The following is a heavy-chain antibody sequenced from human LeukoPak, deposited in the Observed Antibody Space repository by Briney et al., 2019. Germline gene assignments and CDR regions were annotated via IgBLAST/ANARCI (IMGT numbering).Heavy chain of an antibody. CDR1: RGSISGYS. Sequence: SETLSLTCTVSRGSISGYSWSWIRQSPGGGLEWIGYIYYSGDTAYNPSLNSRVTISIDTSKNQFSLKLSSVTAADTAVYYCARFGSGWWYNDYWGQGTLVTVSS. V-gene: IGHV4-59*01. CDR3: ARFGSGWWYNDY. J-gene: IGHJ4*02. D-gene: IGHD6-19*01. CDR2: IYYSGDT.